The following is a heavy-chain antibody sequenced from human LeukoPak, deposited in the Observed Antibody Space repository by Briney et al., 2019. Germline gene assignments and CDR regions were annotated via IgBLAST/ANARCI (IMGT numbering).Heavy chain of an antibody. CDR3: AKDRVTMIVVAWFDP. CDR2: ISGSGGST. J-gene: IGHJ5*02. Sequence: PGGSLRLSCAASGFTFSSYAMSWVRQAPGKGLEWVSAISGSGGSTYYADSAKGRFTISRDNSKNTLYLQMNSLRAEDTAVYYCAKDRVTMIVVAWFDPWGQGTLVTVSS. D-gene: IGHD3-22*01. V-gene: IGHV3-23*01. CDR1: GFTFSSYA.